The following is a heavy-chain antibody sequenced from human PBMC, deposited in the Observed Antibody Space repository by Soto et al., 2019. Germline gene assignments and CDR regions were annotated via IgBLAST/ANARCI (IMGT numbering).Heavy chain of an antibody. Sequence: ASVKVSCKASGGTFSSYAISWVRQAPGQGLEWMGGIIPIFGTANYAQKFQGRVTITADESTSTAYMELSSLRSEDTAVYYCAINPSTADYYGMDVWGQGATVTVSS. CDR2: IIPIFGTA. V-gene: IGHV1-69*13. CDR1: GGTFSSYA. CDR3: AINPSTADYYGMDV. J-gene: IGHJ6*02.